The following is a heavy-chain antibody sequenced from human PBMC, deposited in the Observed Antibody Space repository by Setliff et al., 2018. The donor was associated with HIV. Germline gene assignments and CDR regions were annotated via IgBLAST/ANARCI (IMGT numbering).Heavy chain of an antibody. D-gene: IGHD3-3*01. CDR3: ARANXWSGYYGY. Sequence: PSETLSLTCTVSGGSISSSNYYWGGIRQPPGKGLEWIGSIYYSGSTYYNPSLKSRVTISVDTSKNQFSLKLSSVTAADTAVYYCARANXWSGYYGYWGQGTLVTVSS. J-gene: IGHJ4*02. CDR2: IYYSGST. V-gene: IGHV4-39*07. CDR1: GGSISSSNYY.